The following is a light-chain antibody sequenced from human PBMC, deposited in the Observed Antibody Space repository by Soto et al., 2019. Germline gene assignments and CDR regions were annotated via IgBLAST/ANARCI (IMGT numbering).Light chain of an antibody. Sequence: AIQMTQSPSSLSASVGDRVTITCRASQGIRNDLAWYQKKPGKAPKLLIYGASTLQGGVPSRFSGSGSGTDFTLTISSLQPEDFATYYCQQSYSTGWTFGQGTKVDIK. J-gene: IGKJ1*01. CDR1: QGIRND. V-gene: IGKV1-6*01. CDR3: QQSYSTGWT. CDR2: GAS.